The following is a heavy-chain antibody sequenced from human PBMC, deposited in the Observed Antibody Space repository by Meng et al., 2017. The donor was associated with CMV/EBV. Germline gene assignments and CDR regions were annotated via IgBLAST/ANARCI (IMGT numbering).Heavy chain of an antibody. Sequence: ESLKISCAASGFTFSRYWMTWVRKAPGKGLEWVVNMNQDGTKIYYVDSVKGRFTVSRDNARNSVYLQLNSLTVEDTAVYYCARIGYTSSSLDYWGRGALVTVSS. CDR2: MNQDGTKI. CDR1: GFTFSRYW. V-gene: IGHV3-7*01. J-gene: IGHJ4*02. CDR3: ARIGYTSSSLDY. D-gene: IGHD5-18*01.